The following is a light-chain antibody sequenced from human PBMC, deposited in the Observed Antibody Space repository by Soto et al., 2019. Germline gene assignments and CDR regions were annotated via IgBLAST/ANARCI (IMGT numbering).Light chain of an antibody. J-gene: IGLJ2*01. CDR2: DVN. CDR1: SSDVGGYNY. Sequence: QSVLTQPASVSGSPGQSITISCTGTSSDVGGYNYVSWYQQHPGKAPKLMIYDVNSRPSGVSNRFSGSKSGNTASLTISGLQAEDEADYYCSSYTSSSTLGVFGGGTKLTVL. V-gene: IGLV2-14*01. CDR3: SSYTSSSTLGV.